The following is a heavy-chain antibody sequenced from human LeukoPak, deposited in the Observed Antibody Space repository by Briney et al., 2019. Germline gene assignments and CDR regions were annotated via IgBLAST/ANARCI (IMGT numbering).Heavy chain of an antibody. Sequence: ASVKVSCKASGYMFAGFYMHWVRQAPGQGLEWMGWINPNSGGTNYAQKFQGRVTMTRDTSISTAHMELSRLRSDDTAVYYCATPARSYGSGSYSYFDYWGQGTLVTVSS. V-gene: IGHV1-2*02. CDR2: INPNSGGT. D-gene: IGHD3-10*01. J-gene: IGHJ4*02. CDR1: GYMFAGFY. CDR3: ATPARSYGSGSYSYFDY.